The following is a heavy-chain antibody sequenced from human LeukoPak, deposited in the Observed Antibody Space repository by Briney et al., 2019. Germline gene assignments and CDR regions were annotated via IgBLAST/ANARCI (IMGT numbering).Heavy chain of an antibody. V-gene: IGHV4-39*01. Sequence: SETLSLTCTVSGGSISSSSYYWGWIRQPPGKGLEWIGSMYYSGSTYYNPSLKSRATISVDTSKNQFSLKLSSVTAADTAVYYCARRSGYYSGAFDIWGQGTMVTVSS. CDR3: ARRSGYYSGAFDI. CDR2: MYYSGST. J-gene: IGHJ3*02. CDR1: GGSISSSSYY. D-gene: IGHD3-22*01.